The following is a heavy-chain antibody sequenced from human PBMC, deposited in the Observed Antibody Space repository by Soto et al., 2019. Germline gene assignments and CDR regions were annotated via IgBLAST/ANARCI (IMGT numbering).Heavy chain of an antibody. Sequence: PGGSLRLSCAASGFTFSSYAMSWVRQAPGKGLEWVSAISGSGGSTYYADSVKGRFTISRDNSKNTLYLQMNSLRAEDTAVYYCAKINHDSSGYYLHPYYFDYWGQGTLVTVSS. CDR2: ISGSGGST. D-gene: IGHD3-22*01. J-gene: IGHJ4*02. V-gene: IGHV3-23*01. CDR1: GFTFSSYA. CDR3: AKINHDSSGYYLHPYYFDY.